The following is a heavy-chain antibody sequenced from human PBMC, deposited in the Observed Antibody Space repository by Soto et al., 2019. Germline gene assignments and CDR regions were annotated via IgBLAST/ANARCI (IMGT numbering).Heavy chain of an antibody. Sequence: GVSLRLSCAASGFTFSGSAMHWVRQASGKGLEWVGRIRSKANSYATAYAASVKGRFTISRDDSKNTAYLQMNSLKTEDTAVYYCTTDSTMVRGVIISLWGQGTLVTVSS. CDR3: TTDSTMVRGVIISL. D-gene: IGHD3-10*01. CDR2: IRSKANSYAT. J-gene: IGHJ4*02. CDR1: GFTFSGSA. V-gene: IGHV3-73*01.